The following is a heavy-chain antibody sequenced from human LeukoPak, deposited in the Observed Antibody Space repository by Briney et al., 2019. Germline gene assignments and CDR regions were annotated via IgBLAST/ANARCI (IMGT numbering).Heavy chain of an antibody. CDR1: GFTFSSYA. V-gene: IGHV3-33*08. J-gene: IGHJ3*02. Sequence: GRSLRLSCAASGFTFSSYAMHWVRQAPGKGLEWVAVIWYDGSNKYYADSVKGRFTISRDNSKNTLYLQMNSLRAEDTAVYYCAREMTMDYGDYGGAFDIWGQGTMVTVSS. CDR3: AREMTMDYGDYGGAFDI. D-gene: IGHD4-17*01. CDR2: IWYDGSNK.